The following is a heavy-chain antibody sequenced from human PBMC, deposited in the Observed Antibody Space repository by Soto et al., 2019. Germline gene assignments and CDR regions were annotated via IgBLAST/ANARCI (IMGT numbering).Heavy chain of an antibody. D-gene: IGHD2-15*01. V-gene: IGHV1-8*01. Sequence: QVQLVQSGAEVKKPGASVKVSCKASGYTFTSYDINWVRKDTGQGLEWMGWMNPKSGHTGSAQKFQGRVTMTRNTSISTAYMELSSLRAEDTAVYYCARERSGYFDYWGQGTLVTVSS. J-gene: IGHJ4*02. CDR2: MNPKSGHT. CDR1: GYTFTSYD. CDR3: ARERSGYFDY.